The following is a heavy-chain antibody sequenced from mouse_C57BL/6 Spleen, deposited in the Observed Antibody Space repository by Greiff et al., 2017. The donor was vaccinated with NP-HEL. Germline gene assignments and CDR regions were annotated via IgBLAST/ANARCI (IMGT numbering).Heavy chain of an antibody. D-gene: IGHD1-1*01. CDR2: IYPGDGDT. Sequence: QVHVKQSGAELVKPGASVKISCKASGYAFSSYWMNWVKQRPGKGLEWIGQIYPGDGDTNYNGKFKGKATLTADKSSSTAYMQLSSLTSEDSAVYFCARSRTTVVEGDYWGQGTTLTVSS. V-gene: IGHV1-80*01. J-gene: IGHJ2*01. CDR3: ARSRTTVVEGDY. CDR1: GYAFSSYW.